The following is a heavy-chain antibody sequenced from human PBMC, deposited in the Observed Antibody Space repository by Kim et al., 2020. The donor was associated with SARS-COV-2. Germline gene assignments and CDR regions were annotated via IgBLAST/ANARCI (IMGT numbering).Heavy chain of an antibody. D-gene: IGHD3-3*01. CDR2: INTVGSRT. J-gene: IGHJ6*01. V-gene: IGHV3-74*03. CDR1: GFPFRRYG. CDR3: ARDLDPSANYYFYGMDV. Sequence: GVSLRLSCAASGFPFRRYGMHWVLQAPGKGLVWVSRINTVGSRTTYADSVQGRFSISRDNAQRTMFLQMYSLRAEDTGVYSCARDLDPSANYYFYGMDV.